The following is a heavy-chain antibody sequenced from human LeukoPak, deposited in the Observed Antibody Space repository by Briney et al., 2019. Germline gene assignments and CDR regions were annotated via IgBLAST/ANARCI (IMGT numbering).Heavy chain of an antibody. CDR2: IYRGGDI. CDR1: DFTVSNDY. CDR3: ARGAAAFGFDC. V-gene: IGHV3-53*04. J-gene: IGHJ4*02. Sequence: GGSLRLSCAASDFTVSNDYMNWVRQAPGKGLEWVSVIYRGGDIYYADSVKGRFTISRHNSNNTVSLQMNSLKVEDTAVYYCARGAAAFGFDCWGQGTLVTVSS. D-gene: IGHD6-13*01.